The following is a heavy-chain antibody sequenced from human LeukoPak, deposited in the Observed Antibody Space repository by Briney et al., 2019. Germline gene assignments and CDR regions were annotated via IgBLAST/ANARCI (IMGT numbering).Heavy chain of an antibody. V-gene: IGHV3-21*06. CDR2: ITTGSSYI. CDR1: GFSFTSYA. CDR3: ARVEATTASSYYYYYMDV. Sequence: GGSLRLSCSASGFSFTSYAMNWVREAPGKGLEWVSSITTGSSYIYYADSVRGRFSVSRDNAKNSLYLEMNSLRAEDTAVYYCARVEATTASSYYYYYMDVWGKGTTVTVSS. D-gene: IGHD1-1*01. J-gene: IGHJ6*03.